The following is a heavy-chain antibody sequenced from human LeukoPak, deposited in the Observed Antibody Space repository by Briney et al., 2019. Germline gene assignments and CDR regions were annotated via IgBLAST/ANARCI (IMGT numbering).Heavy chain of an antibody. Sequence: PSETLSLTCTVSGGSISSYYWSWIRQPPAKGLEWIGYIYYSGSTNYNPSLKSRVTISVDTSKNQFSLKLSSVTAADTAVYYCARGITSSSWTYGMDVWGQGTTVTVSS. J-gene: IGHJ6*02. CDR1: GGSISSYY. D-gene: IGHD6-13*01. V-gene: IGHV4-59*01. CDR3: ARGITSSSWTYGMDV. CDR2: IYYSGST.